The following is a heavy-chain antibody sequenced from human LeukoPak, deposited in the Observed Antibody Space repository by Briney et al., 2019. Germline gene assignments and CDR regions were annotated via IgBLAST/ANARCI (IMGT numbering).Heavy chain of an antibody. CDR1: GGTFSSYT. J-gene: IGHJ1*01. Sequence: SVKVPCKASGGTFSSYTINWVRQAPGQGLEWMGGILPIFGTPKYAQKFQGRVTITADESTSTAYMELSSLRSEDTAVYYCASAAIDREYFQHWGQGTLVTVSS. D-gene: IGHD2-2*01. CDR3: ASAAIDREYFQH. CDR2: ILPIFGTP. V-gene: IGHV1-69*01.